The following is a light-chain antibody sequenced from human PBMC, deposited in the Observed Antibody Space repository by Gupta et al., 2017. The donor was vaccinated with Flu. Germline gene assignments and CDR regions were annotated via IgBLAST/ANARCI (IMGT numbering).Light chain of an antibody. J-gene: IGLJ1*01. CDR1: SSDVGGYNS. CDR3: KSYKNSRSPSEV. CDR2: DVN. V-gene: IGLV2-14*03. Sequence: HSALTQPSSVSGAPGQSITISCTGTSSDVGGYNSVSWYQQHPGKAPKLMIYDVNNRPSGVSNRFSGSKSGNTASLTISGLQAEDEADYSCKSYKNSRSPSEVFGTGTRVTVL.